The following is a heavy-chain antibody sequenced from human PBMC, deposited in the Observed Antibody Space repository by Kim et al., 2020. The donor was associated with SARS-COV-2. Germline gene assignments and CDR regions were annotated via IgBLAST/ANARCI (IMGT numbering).Heavy chain of an antibody. CDR3: ARHPGTYSSNFDY. D-gene: IGHD6-13*01. J-gene: IGHJ4*02. CDR2: IYYSGST. Sequence: SETLSLTCTVSGGSISSSSYYWGWIRQPPGKGLEWIGSIYYSGSTYYNPSLKSRVTISVDTSKNQFSLKLSSVTAADTAVYYCARHPGTYSSNFDYWGQGTLVTVSS. V-gene: IGHV4-39*01. CDR1: GGSISSSSYY.